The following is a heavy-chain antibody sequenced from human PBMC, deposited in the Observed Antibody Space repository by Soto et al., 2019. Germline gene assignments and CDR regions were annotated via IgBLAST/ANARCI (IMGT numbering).Heavy chain of an antibody. CDR1: GASVSSGNW. J-gene: IGHJ5*02. CDR2: IYHSGTT. CDR3: ARSGDHGRWFDP. V-gene: IGHV4-4*02. D-gene: IGHD4-17*01. Sequence: QVQLQESGPGLVKPSGTLSLTCAVSGASVSSGNWWSWVRQPPGKGLEWIGEIYHSGTTNYNPSLKSRVTLSVNKSNNQLALKLTSVTAADTAVYYCARSGDHGRWFDPWGQGNLVTVSS.